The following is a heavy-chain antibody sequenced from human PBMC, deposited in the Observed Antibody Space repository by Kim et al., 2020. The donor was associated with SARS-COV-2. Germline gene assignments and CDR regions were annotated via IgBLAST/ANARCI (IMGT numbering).Heavy chain of an antibody. J-gene: IGHJ4*02. CDR2: DSDI. CDR3: ARILHIADF. Sequence: DSDIRYNPSFQGQATISADKSINTVYLQWNTLKASDTAMYYCARILHIADFWGQGTLVTVSS. V-gene: IGHV5-51*01. D-gene: IGHD5-12*01.